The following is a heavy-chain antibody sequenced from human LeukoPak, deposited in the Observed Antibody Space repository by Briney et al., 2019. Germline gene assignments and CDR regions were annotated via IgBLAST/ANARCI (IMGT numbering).Heavy chain of an antibody. J-gene: IGHJ4*02. CDR3: ASGGSRSYTSSTLDY. D-gene: IGHD6-6*01. CDR1: AASINVYY. Sequence: WQSLSLTCCVSAASINVYYCDCSRQSPGKRLEWIGSISYRASTNYTPSRDRRDTLSIHTSTSPCSLKVSSVIPADTAMYYCASGGSRSYTSSTLDYWGQGTLVTVSS. CDR2: ISYRAST. V-gene: IGHV4-59*01.